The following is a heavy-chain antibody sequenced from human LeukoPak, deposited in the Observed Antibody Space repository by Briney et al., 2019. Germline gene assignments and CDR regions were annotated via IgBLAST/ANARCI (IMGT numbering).Heavy chain of an antibody. V-gene: IGHV4-34*01. CDR1: GGSFSGYY. J-gene: IGHJ3*02. D-gene: IGHD2/OR15-2a*01. Sequence: PSETLSLTCAVYGGSFSGYYWSWIRQPPGKGLEWIGEINHSGSTNYNPSLKSRVTISVDTSKNQFSLKLSSVTAADTAVYYCARGQYRAFDIWGQGAMVTVSS. CDR3: ARGQYRAFDI. CDR2: INHSGST.